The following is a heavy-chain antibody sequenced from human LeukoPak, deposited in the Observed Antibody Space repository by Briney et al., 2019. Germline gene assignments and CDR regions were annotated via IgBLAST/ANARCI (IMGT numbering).Heavy chain of an antibody. CDR2: INGGGGST. V-gene: IGHV3-23*01. D-gene: IGHD1-26*01. CDR3: AKDSARKSIVGSTTRGVNDY. Sequence: GGSLRLSCAASGFTFSSYAMSWVRQAPGKGLEWVSAINGGGGSTYYADSVKGRFTISRDNSKNTLYLQMNSLRAEDTAVYYCAKDSARKSIVGSTTRGVNDYWGQGTLVTVSS. J-gene: IGHJ4*02. CDR1: GFTFSSYA.